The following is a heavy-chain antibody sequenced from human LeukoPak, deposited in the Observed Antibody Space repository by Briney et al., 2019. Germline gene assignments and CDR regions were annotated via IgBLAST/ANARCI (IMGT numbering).Heavy chain of an antibody. D-gene: IGHD1-26*01. V-gene: IGHV4-59*08. CDR3: ARPHKVGATSYDY. Sequence: SETLSLTCTVSGGTISSYYWSWIRQPPGKGLEWIGYIYYSGSTNYNSSLKSRVTISIDTSKSQFSLKLSSVTAADTAVYYCARPHKVGATSYDYWGQGTLVTVSS. J-gene: IGHJ4*02. CDR1: GGTISSYY. CDR2: IYYSGST.